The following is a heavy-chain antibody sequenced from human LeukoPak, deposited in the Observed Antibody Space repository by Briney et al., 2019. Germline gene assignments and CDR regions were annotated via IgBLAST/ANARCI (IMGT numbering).Heavy chain of an antibody. CDR2: ISGSGGST. Sequence: GASLRLSCAASGFTFSSYAMSWVRQAPGKGLERVSAISGSGGSTYYADSVKGRFTISRDNSKNTLYLQMNSLRAEDTAVYYCAKDAYYYDSSGYSPYDAFDIWGQGTMVTVSS. CDR1: GFTFSSYA. V-gene: IGHV3-23*01. CDR3: AKDAYYYDSSGYSPYDAFDI. J-gene: IGHJ3*02. D-gene: IGHD3-22*01.